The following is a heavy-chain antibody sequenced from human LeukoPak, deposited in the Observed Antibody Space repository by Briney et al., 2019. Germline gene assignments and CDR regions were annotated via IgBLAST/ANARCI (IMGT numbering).Heavy chain of an antibody. J-gene: IGHJ3*02. CDR1: GFTFSSYG. V-gene: IGHV3-30*03. Sequence: GGSLRLSCAASGFTFSSYGMHWVRQAPGKGLERVAVISYDGSNKYYADSVKGRFTISRDNSKNTLYLQMNSLRAEDTAVYYCASPVFFNIWGQGTMVTVSS. CDR3: ASPVFFNI. D-gene: IGHD1-14*01. CDR2: ISYDGSNK.